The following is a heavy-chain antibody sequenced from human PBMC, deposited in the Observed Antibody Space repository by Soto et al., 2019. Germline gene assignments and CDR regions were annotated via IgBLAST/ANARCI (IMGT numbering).Heavy chain of an antibody. V-gene: IGHV1-46*01. J-gene: IGHJ4*02. CDR2: INPSGGST. Sequence: GASGKVSCKASGYTFTSYYMHWVRQAPGQGLEWMGIINPSGGSTNYAQKFQGRVTITADESTSTAYMELSSLRSEDTAVYYCARGQFPDNYFDYWGQGTLVTVSS. CDR1: GYTFTSYY. CDR3: ARGQFPDNYFDY.